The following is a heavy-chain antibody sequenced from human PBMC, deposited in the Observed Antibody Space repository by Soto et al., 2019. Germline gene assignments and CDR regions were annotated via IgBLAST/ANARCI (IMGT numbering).Heavy chain of an antibody. CDR1: GGTFSSFA. D-gene: IGHD3-10*01. CDR2: IIPIFGTA. Sequence: SVKVSCKASGGTFSSFAISWVRQAPGQGLEWMGGIIPIFGTANYAQKFQGRVTITADESTSTAYMELSSLRSEDTAVYYCARDWKYYYGSGIPYGMDVWGQGTTVTVSS. V-gene: IGHV1-69*13. CDR3: ARDWKYYYGSGIPYGMDV. J-gene: IGHJ6*02.